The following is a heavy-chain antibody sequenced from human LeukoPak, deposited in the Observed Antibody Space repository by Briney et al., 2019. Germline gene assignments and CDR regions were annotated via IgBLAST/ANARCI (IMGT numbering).Heavy chain of an antibody. V-gene: IGHV3-30*02. CDR2: IRYDGTNK. J-gene: IGHJ6*03. CDR1: GFSFSDYA. D-gene: IGHD5-18*01. CDR3: AKDGDVDTAMVYYYYYMDV. Sequence: GGSLRLSCAASGFSFSDYAIYWVRQTPGKGLEWVAFIRYDGTNKIYADSVKGRFTISRDNSKNTLYLQMNSLRAEDTAVYYCAKDGDVDTAMVYYYYYMDVWGKGTTVTISS.